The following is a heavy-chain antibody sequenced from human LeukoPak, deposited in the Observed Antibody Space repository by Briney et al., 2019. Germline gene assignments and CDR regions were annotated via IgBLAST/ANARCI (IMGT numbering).Heavy chain of an antibody. CDR2: IYYSGST. V-gene: IGHV4-39*01. D-gene: IGHD2/OR15-2a*01. CDR1: GGSISSSSYY. J-gene: IGHJ4*02. CDR3: AGHHPRNTVDF. Sequence: SETLSLTCTVSGGSISSSSYYWGWIRQPPGQGLEWIGSIYYSGSTYYNPSLKSRVTISVDTSKNQFSLKLSSVTAADTAVYYCAGHHPRNTVDFWGQGTLVTVSS.